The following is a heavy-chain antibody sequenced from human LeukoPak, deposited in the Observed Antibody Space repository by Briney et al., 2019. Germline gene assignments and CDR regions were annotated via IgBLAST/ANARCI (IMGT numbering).Heavy chain of an antibody. CDR1: GFTFSSYA. Sequence: GGSLRLSCAASGFTFSSYAMSWVRQAPGKGLEWVSSITDNGGNTYYADSVKGRFTISRDNSKNTLYLQMNSLRVEDAAVYYCANEYTKGDVWGQGTVVTVSS. CDR3: ANEYTKGDV. J-gene: IGHJ3*01. V-gene: IGHV3-23*01. CDR2: ITDNGGNT. D-gene: IGHD2-8*01.